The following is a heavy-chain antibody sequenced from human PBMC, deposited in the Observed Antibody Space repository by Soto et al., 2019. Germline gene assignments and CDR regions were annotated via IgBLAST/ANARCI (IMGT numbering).Heavy chain of an antibody. V-gene: IGHV3-11*01. CDR3: ARDLVIGYCISTSCPTGY. D-gene: IGHD2-2*01. Sequence: GGSLRLSCAASGFTFSDYYMSWIRQAPGKGLEWVSYISSSGSTIYYADSVKGRFTISRDNAKNSLYLQMNSLRAEDTAVYYCARDLVIGYCISTSCPTGYWGQGTLVTVS. CDR2: ISSSGSTI. CDR1: GFTFSDYY. J-gene: IGHJ4*02.